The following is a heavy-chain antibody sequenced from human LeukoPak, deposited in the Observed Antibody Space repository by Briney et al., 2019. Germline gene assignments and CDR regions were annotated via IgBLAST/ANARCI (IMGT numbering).Heavy chain of an antibody. D-gene: IGHD2-15*01. CDR1: GDSISSGRYY. J-gene: IGHJ4*02. CDR3: ARAPLVVAATRYYFDY. V-gene: IGHV4-61*10. Sequence: SETLSLTCTVSGDSISSGRYYWSWIRQPAGKGLEWIGYIYYSGSTNYNPSLKSLVTISVDTSKNQFSLKLSSVTAADTAVYYCARAPLVVAATRYYFDYWSQGTLVTVSS. CDR2: IYYSGST.